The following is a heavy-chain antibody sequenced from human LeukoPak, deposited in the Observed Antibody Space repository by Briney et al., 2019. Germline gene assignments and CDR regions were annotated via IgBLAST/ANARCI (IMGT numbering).Heavy chain of an antibody. D-gene: IGHD3-10*01. CDR1: GDSISSAC. CDR2: ICHSGISGNT. V-gene: IGHV4-4*08. J-gene: IGHJ3*02. Sequence: SETLSLTCTVSGDSISSACWSWSRQPPGKGLEWIGSICHSGISGNTYYNPSLKSRVTISLDTPKNQFSLKLSSVTAADTAVYYCARVNTYYFGSGVSRAFHMWGQGTMVTVSS. CDR3: ARVNTYYFGSGVSRAFHM.